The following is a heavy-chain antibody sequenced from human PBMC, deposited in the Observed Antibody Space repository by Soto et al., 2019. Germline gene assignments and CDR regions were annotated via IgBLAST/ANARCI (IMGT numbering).Heavy chain of an antibody. D-gene: IGHD3-3*01. CDR1: GYTFTGYY. CDR2: INPNSGGT. Sequence: ASVKVSCKASGYTFTGYYMHWVRQAPGQGLEWMGWINPNSGGTNYAQKFQGRVTMTRDTSISTAYMERSRLRSDDTAVYYCARGGEVFGVVIFSWFDPWGQGPLVTVSS. J-gene: IGHJ5*02. CDR3: ARGGEVFGVVIFSWFDP. V-gene: IGHV1-2*02.